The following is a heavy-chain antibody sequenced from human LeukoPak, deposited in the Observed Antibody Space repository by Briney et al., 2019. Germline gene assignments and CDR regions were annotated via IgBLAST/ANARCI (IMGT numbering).Heavy chain of an antibody. CDR2: IYYSGGT. V-gene: IGHV4-31*03. Sequence: SQTLSLTCTVSGGSISSGGYYWSWIRQHPGKGLEWIGYIYYSGGTYYNPSLKSRVTISVATSKNQFSLKLSSVTAADTAVYYCARVLTYYYDSSGYRENAFDIWGQGTMVTVSS. J-gene: IGHJ3*02. D-gene: IGHD3-22*01. CDR1: GGSISSGGYY. CDR3: ARVLTYYYDSSGYRENAFDI.